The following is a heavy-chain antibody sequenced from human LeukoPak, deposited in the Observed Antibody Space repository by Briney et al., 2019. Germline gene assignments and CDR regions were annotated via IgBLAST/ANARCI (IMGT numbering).Heavy chain of an antibody. D-gene: IGHD2-2*01. CDR3: AKLPAADSAWWFDP. Sequence: GGSLRLSCAASGFTFSSYAMSWVRQAPGKGLEWVSVISGSGGSTYSADSVKGRFTISRDNSKNTLFLQMSSLRPGDTAVYYCAKLPAADSAWWFDPWGQGTLVTVSS. J-gene: IGHJ5*02. V-gene: IGHV3-23*01. CDR1: GFTFSSYA. CDR2: ISGSGGST.